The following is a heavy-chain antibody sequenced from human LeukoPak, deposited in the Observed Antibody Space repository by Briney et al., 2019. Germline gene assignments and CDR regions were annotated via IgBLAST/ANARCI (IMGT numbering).Heavy chain of an antibody. D-gene: IGHD6-19*01. J-gene: IGHJ5*02. V-gene: IGHV3-23*01. CDR1: GFTFSSYA. Sequence: PGGSLRLSCAASGFTFSSYAMSWVRRAPGKGLKWVSSISGSGGRTYYADSVKGRFTISRDNSKNTLYLQMNSLRAEDTAVYYCAKDPYNIGVANTNGWFDPWGQGTLVTVSS. CDR3: AKDPYNIGVANTNGWFDP. CDR2: ISGSGGRT.